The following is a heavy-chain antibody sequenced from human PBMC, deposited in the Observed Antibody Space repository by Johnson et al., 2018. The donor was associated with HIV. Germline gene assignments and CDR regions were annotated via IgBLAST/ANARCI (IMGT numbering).Heavy chain of an antibody. CDR1: GFTFSSYW. CDR2: IKQDGSEK. D-gene: IGHD1-7*01. Sequence: VQLVESGGGLVQPGGSLRLSCAASGFTFSSYWMSWVRQAPGKGLEWVANIKQDGSEKYYVDSVKGRFTISRDNAKNSLYLQMNSLRAEDTAVYYCASPLPTGTTSLDACDIWGQGTMVTVSS. CDR3: ASPLPTGTTSLDACDI. V-gene: IGHV3-7*02. J-gene: IGHJ3*02.